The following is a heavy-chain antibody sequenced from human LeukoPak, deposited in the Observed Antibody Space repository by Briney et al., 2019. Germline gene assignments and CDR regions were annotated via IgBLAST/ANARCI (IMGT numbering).Heavy chain of an antibody. CDR1: GFTFSSYS. CDR3: ARDTPTVVTRYYFDY. J-gene: IGHJ4*02. Sequence: PGGSLRLSCAASGFTFSSYSMNWVRQAPGKGLEWVSSISSSSSYIYYADSVKGRFTISRDNAKNSLYLQMNSLRAEDTAVYYCARDTPTVVTRYYFDYWGQGTLVTVSS. CDR2: ISSSSSYI. D-gene: IGHD4-23*01. V-gene: IGHV3-21*01.